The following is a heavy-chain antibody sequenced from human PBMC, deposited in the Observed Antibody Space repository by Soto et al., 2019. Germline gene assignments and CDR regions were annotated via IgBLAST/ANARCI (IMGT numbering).Heavy chain of an antibody. CDR2: IYYSGST. D-gene: IGHD2-15*01. V-gene: IGHV4-59*01. CDR3: SRERCSGGSCEYYYGMDV. Sequence: AETLSLTCTVSGGSISSYYWSWIRQPPGKGLEWVGYIYYSGSTKYNPSLKSGVTISVNTSNTQFSLNLRSVTAADKAVYYCSRERCSGGSCEYYYGMDVWGQGTTVTVSS. J-gene: IGHJ6*02. CDR1: GGSISSYY.